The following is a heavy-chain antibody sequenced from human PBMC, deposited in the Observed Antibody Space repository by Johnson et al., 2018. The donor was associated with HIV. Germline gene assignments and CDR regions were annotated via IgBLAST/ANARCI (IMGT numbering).Heavy chain of an antibody. V-gene: IGHV3-43D*03. D-gene: IGHD6-13*01. CDR2: ISWDGGST. CDR3: ARGDNAAAGDAFDI. J-gene: IGHJ3*02. Sequence: VQVVESGGVVVQPGGSLRLSCAASGFTFDDYAMHWVRQAPGKGLEWVSLISWDGGSTYYADSVKGRFTISRDNSKNSLYLQMNSLRAEDTALYYCARGDNAAAGDAFDIWGQGTMVTVSS. CDR1: GFTFDDYA.